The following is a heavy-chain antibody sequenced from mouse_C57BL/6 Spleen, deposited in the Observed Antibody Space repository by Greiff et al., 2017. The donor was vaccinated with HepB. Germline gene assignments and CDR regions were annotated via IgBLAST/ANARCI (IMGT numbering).Heavy chain of an antibody. D-gene: IGHD2-12*01. CDR1: GYAFSSYW. J-gene: IGHJ1*03. Sequence: QVQLKQSGAELVKPGASVKISCKASGYAFSSYWMNWVKQRPGKGLEWIGQIYPGDGDTNYNGKFKGKATLTADKSSSTAYMQLSSLTSEDSAVYFCARSELPQDFDVWGTGTTVTVSS. CDR3: ARSELPQDFDV. CDR2: IYPGDGDT. V-gene: IGHV1-80*01.